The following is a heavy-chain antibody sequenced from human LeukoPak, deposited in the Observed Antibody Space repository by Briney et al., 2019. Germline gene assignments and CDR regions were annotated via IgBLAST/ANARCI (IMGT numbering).Heavy chain of an antibody. V-gene: IGHV1-69*05. J-gene: IGHJ4*02. CDR1: GGTFNIYA. D-gene: IGHD6-19*01. CDR2: IIPIFGTA. Sequence: SVSLSYESSGGTFNIYAMICEPQARGQGLEWMGGIIPIFGTANYAQKFQGRVTITTDESTSTAYMELSSLRSEDTAVYYCARVASYSSGWYHGYWGQGTLVTVSS. CDR3: ARVASYSSGWYHGY.